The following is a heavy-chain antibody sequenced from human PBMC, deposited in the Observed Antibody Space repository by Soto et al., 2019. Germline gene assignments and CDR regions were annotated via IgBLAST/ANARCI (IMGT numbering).Heavy chain of an antibody. CDR3: ARRQYLRLFDC. Sequence: QVLLQESGPGLVKPSETLSLTCTVSGGSISASSYYWGWIRQPPGKGLEWIGSMDYSGSTYYNPSLKSRVTRSVDTSKNQFSLKLSSLTAADTAVYYCARRQYLRLFDCWGQGTLVTVSS. CDR2: MDYSGST. V-gene: IGHV4-39*01. CDR1: GGSISASSYY. D-gene: IGHD4-4*01. J-gene: IGHJ4*02.